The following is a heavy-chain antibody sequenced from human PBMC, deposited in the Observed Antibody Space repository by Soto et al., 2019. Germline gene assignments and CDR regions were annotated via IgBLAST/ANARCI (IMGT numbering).Heavy chain of an antibody. Sequence: QVQLVQSGAEVKKPGASVKVSCKASGYIFTSYPIHWVRQAAGQRPEWMGWINTANGNTKYSQKFQGRVTITRDTSASTAYMEMSSLRSEDTAVYYCASANYGMLTGNWGQGTLLTVSS. CDR3: ASANYGMLTGN. J-gene: IGHJ4*02. CDR2: INTANGNT. CDR1: GYIFTSYP. V-gene: IGHV1-3*04. D-gene: IGHD3-9*01.